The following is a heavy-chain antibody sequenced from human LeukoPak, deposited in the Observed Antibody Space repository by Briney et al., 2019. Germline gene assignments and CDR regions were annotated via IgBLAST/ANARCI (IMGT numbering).Heavy chain of an antibody. CDR1: GYSFKNYW. CDR2: IYPGDSDT. J-gene: IGHJ6*04. Sequence: GESLKISWKGSGYSFKNYWNGLVRQRPGKGLGLMGIIYPGDSDTRYSPSFQGQITISADKSISTAYLQWSSLKASDTAMYYCARHASTGTTHYYGMDVWGKGTTVTVSS. D-gene: IGHD1-1*01. CDR3: ARHASTGTTHYYGMDV. V-gene: IGHV5-51*01.